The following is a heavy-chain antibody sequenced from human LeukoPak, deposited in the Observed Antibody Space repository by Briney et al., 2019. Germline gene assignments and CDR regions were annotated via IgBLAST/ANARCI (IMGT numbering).Heavy chain of an antibody. Sequence: GGSLRLSCSASGFTLSSYAMHWVRQAPGKGLEYVSAISSNGGSTYYADSVKGRFTFSRDNSKNTLYLQMSSLRAEDTAVYYCVKDPRWGDYVHGDYWGQGTLVTVSS. J-gene: IGHJ4*02. CDR3: VKDPRWGDYVHGDY. V-gene: IGHV3-64D*06. CDR2: ISSNGGST. CDR1: GFTLSSYA. D-gene: IGHD4-17*01.